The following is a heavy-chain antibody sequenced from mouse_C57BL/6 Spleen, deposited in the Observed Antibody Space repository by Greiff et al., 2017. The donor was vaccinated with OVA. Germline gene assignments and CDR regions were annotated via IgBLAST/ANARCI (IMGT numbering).Heavy chain of an antibody. CDR1: GYTFTSYW. V-gene: IGHV1-52*01. Sequence: QVQLQQPGAELVRPGSSVKLSCKASGYTFTSYWMHWVKQRPIQGLEWIGNIDPSDSETHYNQKFKDKATLTVDKSSSTAYMKLSSLTSEDSAVYYCARWGVTGTRYFDVWGTGTTVTVSS. CDR3: ARWGVTGTRYFDV. CDR2: IDPSDSET. J-gene: IGHJ1*03. D-gene: IGHD4-1*01.